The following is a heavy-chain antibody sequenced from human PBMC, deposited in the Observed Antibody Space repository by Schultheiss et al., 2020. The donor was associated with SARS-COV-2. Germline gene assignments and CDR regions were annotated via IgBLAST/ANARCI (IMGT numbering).Heavy chain of an antibody. CDR1: GGSISSYY. D-gene: IGHD6-13*01. CDR3: ARLGIAAAGTGFDY. Sequence: SETLSLTCTVSGGSISSYYWSWIRQPAGKGLEWIGYIYYSGSTYYNPSLKSRVTISVDTSKNQFSLKLSSVTAADTAVYYCARLGIAAAGTGFDYWGQGTLVTVSS. J-gene: IGHJ4*02. CDR2: IYYSGST. V-gene: IGHV4-59*08.